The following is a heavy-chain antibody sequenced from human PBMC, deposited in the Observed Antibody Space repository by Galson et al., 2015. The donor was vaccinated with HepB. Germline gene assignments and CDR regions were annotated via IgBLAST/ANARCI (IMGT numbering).Heavy chain of an antibody. J-gene: IGHJ4*02. V-gene: IGHV1-2*06. D-gene: IGHD3-10*01. Sequence: SVKVSCKASGYTFTGYYMHWVRQAPGQGLEWMGRINPNSGGTNYAQKFQGRVTMTRDTSISTAYMELSRLRSDDTAVYYCAREVSFGELLFDYWGQGTLVTVSS. CDR3: AREVSFGELLFDY. CDR2: INPNSGGT. CDR1: GYTFTGYY.